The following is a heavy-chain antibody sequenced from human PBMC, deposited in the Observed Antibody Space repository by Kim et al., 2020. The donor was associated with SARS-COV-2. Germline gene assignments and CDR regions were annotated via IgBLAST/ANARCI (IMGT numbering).Heavy chain of an antibody. CDR3: ARSQIADSNAFDI. D-gene: IGHD6-13*01. CDR2: IYYSGST. V-gene: IGHV4-59*01. CDR1: GGSISSYY. J-gene: IGHJ3*02. Sequence: SETLSLTCTVSGGSISSYYWSWIRQPPGKGLEWIGYIYYSGSTNYNPSLKSRVTISVDTSKNQFSLKLSSVTAADTAVYYCARSQIADSNAFDIWGQGTMVTVSS.